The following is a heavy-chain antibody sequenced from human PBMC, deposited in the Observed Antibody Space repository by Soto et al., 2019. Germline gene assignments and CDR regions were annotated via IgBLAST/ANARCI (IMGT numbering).Heavy chain of an antibody. D-gene: IGHD3-16*01. Sequence: QVQLVESGGGVVQPGRSLRLSCAASGFTFSSYGMHWVRQAPGKGLEWVAVISYDGSNKYYADSVKGRFTISRDNSKNPLYLQMNSLRAEDTAVYYCAGFEEVGEYRMFDYWGKGTLVTVSS. CDR2: ISYDGSNK. V-gene: IGHV3-30*03. CDR1: GFTFSSYG. J-gene: IGHJ4*02. CDR3: AGFEEVGEYRMFDY.